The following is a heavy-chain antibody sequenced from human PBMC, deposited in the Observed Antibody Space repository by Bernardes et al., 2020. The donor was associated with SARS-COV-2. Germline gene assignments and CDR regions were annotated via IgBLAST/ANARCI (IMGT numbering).Heavy chain of an antibody. CDR3: AKRRVEWELLHYFDS. CDR2: LTDSGDST. D-gene: IGHD1-26*01. V-gene: IGHV3-23*01. CDR1: GFTFRSST. J-gene: IGHJ4*02. Sequence: GGALLLSCEVSGFTFRSSTMNWVRQAPGTGLAWVSTLTDSGDSTYYADSVKGRFTISRDNSKDRLYLQMNSLRAEDTAVYFCAKRRVEWELLHYFDSWGQGTLVTVSS.